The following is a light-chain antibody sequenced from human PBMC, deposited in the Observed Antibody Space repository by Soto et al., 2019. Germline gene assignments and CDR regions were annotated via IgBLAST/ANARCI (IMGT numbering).Light chain of an antibody. CDR1: EGISSF. J-gene: IGKJ5*01. CDR3: QQYYSYPPIT. V-gene: IGKV1-8*01. CDR2: AAS. Sequence: IPMTQSPSSFSASXGDRVTINCRAREGISSFLAWYQQKPGKPAKLLXXAASTLQSGVQSRLSGSGSGKDFTLNISCLQSEDFATYYCQQYYSYPPITFGQGTRLEIK.